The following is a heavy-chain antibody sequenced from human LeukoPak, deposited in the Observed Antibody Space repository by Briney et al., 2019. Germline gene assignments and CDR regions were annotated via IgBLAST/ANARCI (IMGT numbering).Heavy chain of an antibody. V-gene: IGHV1-8*01. J-gene: IGHJ5*02. CDR3: ARGLSKVWRTLAWRRFDP. D-gene: IGHD3-16*02. CDR2: MNPNRGNT. CDR1: GYTFTSYD. Sequence: ASVKVSCKASGYTFTSYDINWVRQATGRGLEWMGWMNPNRGNTSYAQKFQGRVTMTRNTSISTAYMELSSLRSEDTAVYYCARGLSKVWRTLAWRRFDPWGQGTLVTVS.